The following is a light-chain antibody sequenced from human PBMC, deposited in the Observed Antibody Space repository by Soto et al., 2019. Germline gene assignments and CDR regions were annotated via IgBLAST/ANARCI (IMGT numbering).Light chain of an antibody. J-gene: IGLJ2*01. Sequence: QSALTQPPSASGSPGQSVTISCTGTSSDVGGYNYVSWYQQHPGKAPKLMIFEVSNRPSGVSHRFSGSKSGNTASLTISGLLAEDEADYYCCSYTTSSTLVFGGGTKLTVL. CDR3: CSYTTSSTLV. CDR1: SSDVGGYNY. V-gene: IGLV2-14*01. CDR2: EVS.